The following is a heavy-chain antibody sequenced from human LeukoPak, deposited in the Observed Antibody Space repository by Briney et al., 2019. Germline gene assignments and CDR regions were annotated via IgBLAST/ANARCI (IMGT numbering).Heavy chain of an antibody. D-gene: IGHD4-17*01. V-gene: IGHV3-23*01. CDR3: AKKRGTPVTTIAI. CDR1: GFTFSSYA. J-gene: IGHJ3*02. CDR2: ISGSGAST. Sequence: PGGSLRLSCAASGFTFSSYAMSWVRQAPGKGLEWVSTISGSGASTYYADSVKGRFTLSRDNSKNTLYLQMNSLRAEDTAVYYCAKKRGTPVTTIAIWGRGTMLTVSS.